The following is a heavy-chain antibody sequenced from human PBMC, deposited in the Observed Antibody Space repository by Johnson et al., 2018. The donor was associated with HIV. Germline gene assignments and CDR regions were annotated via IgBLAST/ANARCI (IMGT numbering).Heavy chain of an antibody. CDR3: ARGQHYYSGSGSYYNGGFDI. V-gene: IGHV3-30-3*01. CDR1: GFTFSSYA. Sequence: VQLLESGGGVVQPGRSLRLSCAASGFTFSSYAMHWVRQAPGKGLEWVAVISYDVSNKYYADSVKGRFTISRDNSKNTLYLQMNSLRAEDTAVYSCARGQHYYSGSGSYYNGGFDIWAQGTMVTVSS. D-gene: IGHD3-10*01. CDR2: ISYDVSNK. J-gene: IGHJ3*02.